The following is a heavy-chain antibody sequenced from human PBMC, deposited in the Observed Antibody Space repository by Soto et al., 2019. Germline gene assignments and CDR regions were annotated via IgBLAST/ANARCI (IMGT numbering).Heavy chain of an antibody. D-gene: IGHD4-17*01. V-gene: IGHV3-33*01. Sequence: GGSLRLSCAASGFTFSSYGMHWVRQAPGKGLEWVAVIWYDGSKKYYVDSVKGRFTISRDNSKNTLSLQMNSLRAEDTALYYCAREPVGEYELGRNSYKYGMDVWGQGPTVTLSS. J-gene: IGHJ6*02. CDR1: GFTFSSYG. CDR3: AREPVGEYELGRNSYKYGMDV. CDR2: IWYDGSKK.